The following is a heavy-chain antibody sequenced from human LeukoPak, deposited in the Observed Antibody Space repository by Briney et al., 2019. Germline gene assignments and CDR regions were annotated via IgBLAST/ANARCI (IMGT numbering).Heavy chain of an antibody. Sequence: GGALRLSCSASGFTFSSYAMYWVRQARGKGLEYVSAISSNGGTTYYADSVKARFTISRDNSKSTLYLQMSGLRAEDTALYYCVKTSSSSWAYSYYGMDVWGKGTTVTVSS. CDR1: GFTFSSYA. CDR3: VKTSSSSWAYSYYGMDV. D-gene: IGHD6-13*01. V-gene: IGHV3-64D*06. J-gene: IGHJ6*04. CDR2: ISSNGGTT.